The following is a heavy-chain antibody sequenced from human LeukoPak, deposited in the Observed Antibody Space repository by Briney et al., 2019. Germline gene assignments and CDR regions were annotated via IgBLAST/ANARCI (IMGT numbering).Heavy chain of an antibody. D-gene: IGHD4-17*01. CDR3: ARDFTYGDYGQYYYYYGMDV. V-gene: IGHV3-48*03. CDR2: ISSSGSTI. CDR1: GFTFGSYE. J-gene: IGHJ6*04. Sequence: GGSPRLSCAASGFTFGSYEMNWVRQAPGKGLEWVSYISSSGSTIYYADSVKGRFTISRDNAKKLLYLQMNSLRVEDTAVYYCARDFTYGDYGQYYYYYGMDVWGKGTTVTVSS.